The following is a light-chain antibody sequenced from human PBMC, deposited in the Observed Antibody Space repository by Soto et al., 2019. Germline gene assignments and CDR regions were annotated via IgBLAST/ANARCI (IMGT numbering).Light chain of an antibody. Sequence: DIQMTQSPSSVSASVRDTVSITCRASQGINNWLAWYQQKPGKAPQVLIYAASSLQSGVPSRFSGSGFGTDFTLTITSLQPEYFATYFCQQANNFPLTFGGGTKIEIK. CDR1: QGINNW. V-gene: IGKV1-12*01. J-gene: IGKJ4*01. CDR3: QQANNFPLT. CDR2: AAS.